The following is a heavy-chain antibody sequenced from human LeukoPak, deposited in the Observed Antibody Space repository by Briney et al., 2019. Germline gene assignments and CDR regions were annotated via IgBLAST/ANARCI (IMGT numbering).Heavy chain of an antibody. CDR2: ISAYNGNT. CDR3: ARGWDILTGYYIDYYYGMDV. V-gene: IGHV1-18*01. D-gene: IGHD3-9*01. Sequence: ASVKVSCKASGYTFTSYGISWVRQAPGQGLEWMGWISAYNGNTNYAQKLQGRVTMTTDTSTSTAYMELRSLRSDDTAVYYCARGWDILTGYYIDYYYGMDVWGQGTTDTVSS. J-gene: IGHJ6*02. CDR1: GYTFTSYG.